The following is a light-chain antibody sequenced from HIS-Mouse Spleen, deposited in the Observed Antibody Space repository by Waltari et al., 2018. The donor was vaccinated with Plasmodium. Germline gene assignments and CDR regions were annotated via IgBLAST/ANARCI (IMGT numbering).Light chain of an antibody. CDR2: GAS. CDR1: QSVSSSY. V-gene: IGKV3-20*01. CDR3: QQYGSSPYT. J-gene: IGKJ2*01. Sequence: EIVFSQSPGTLSLSQGERATLTCRASQSVSSSYLAWYQQKPGQAHRLLIYGASSRATGIPDRFSGSGSGTDFTLTISRLEPEDFAVYYCQQYGSSPYTFGQGTKLEIK.